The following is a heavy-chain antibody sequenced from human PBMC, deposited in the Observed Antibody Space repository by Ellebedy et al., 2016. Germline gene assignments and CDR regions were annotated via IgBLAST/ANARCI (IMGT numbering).Heavy chain of an antibody. Sequence: SETLSLTCTVSGGSVSSGSYYWSWIRQPPGKGLEWIGYIYYSGSTNYNPSLKSRVTISVDTSKNQLSLKLGSVTAADTAVYYCARVSPIQLWSSDYYYGMDVWGQGTTVTVSS. J-gene: IGHJ6*02. D-gene: IGHD5-18*01. CDR3: ARVSPIQLWSSDYYYGMDV. CDR2: IYYSGST. V-gene: IGHV4-61*01. CDR1: GGSVSSGSYY.